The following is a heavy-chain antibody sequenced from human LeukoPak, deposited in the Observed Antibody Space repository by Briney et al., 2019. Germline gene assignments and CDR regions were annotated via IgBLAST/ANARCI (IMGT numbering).Heavy chain of an antibody. V-gene: IGHV4-59*10. CDR3: ARAEGIGYPYWYFDL. CDR1: GGSFSGYY. CDR2: IYTSGST. J-gene: IGHJ2*01. Sequence: SETLSLTCAVYGGSFSGYYWSWIRQPAGKGLEWIGRIYTSGSTNYNPSLKSRVTISIDTSKNQFSLKLSSVTAADTAVYYCARAEGIGYPYWYFDLWGRGTLVTVSS. D-gene: IGHD5-12*01.